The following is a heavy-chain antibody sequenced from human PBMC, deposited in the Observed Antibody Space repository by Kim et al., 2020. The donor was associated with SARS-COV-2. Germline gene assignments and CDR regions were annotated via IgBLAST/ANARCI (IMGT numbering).Heavy chain of an antibody. V-gene: IGHV4-34*01. Sequence: SETLSLTCAVYGGSFSGYYWSWIRQPPGKGLEWIGEINHSGSTNYNPSLKSRVTISVDTSKNQFSLKLSSVTAADTAVYYCARAVGPPRSYGSGSYYRDWYFDLWGRGTLVTVSS. D-gene: IGHD3-10*01. CDR1: GGSFSGYY. CDR2: INHSGST. CDR3: ARAVGPPRSYGSGSYYRDWYFDL. J-gene: IGHJ2*01.